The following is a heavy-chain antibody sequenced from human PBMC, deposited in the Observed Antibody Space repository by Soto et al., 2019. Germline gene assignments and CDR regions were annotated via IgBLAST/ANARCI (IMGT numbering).Heavy chain of an antibody. CDR1: GFTFAKYW. V-gene: IGHV3-74*02. D-gene: IGHD3-10*01. Sequence: EEQLVESGGGLVQPGGSLRLSCVVSGFTFAKYWMHLVRQAPGKGLVWVARIETDGTTQTYADSVEGRFTISRDNAKNTLYLHMNSLRAEDTAVYYCGRQAALWEKVDFRGHGTPVTVSP. CDR2: IETDGTTQ. J-gene: IGHJ1*01. CDR3: GRQAALWEKVDF.